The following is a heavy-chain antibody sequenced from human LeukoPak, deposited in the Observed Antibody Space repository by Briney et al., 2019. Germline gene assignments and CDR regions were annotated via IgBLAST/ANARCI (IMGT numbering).Heavy chain of an antibody. CDR2: ISAYKGDT. CDR1: GYSFGSFG. D-gene: IGHD3-10*01. V-gene: IGHV1-18*01. CDR3: ARGGYYGSGSFPDY. Sequence: ASVKVSCKASGYSFGSFGINWVRQAPGQGLEWMVWISAYKGDTNSAQKLQGRVTMTTDTSTSTAYMDLRSLTSDDTAVYYCARGGYYGSGSFPDYWGQGTLVTVSS. J-gene: IGHJ4*02.